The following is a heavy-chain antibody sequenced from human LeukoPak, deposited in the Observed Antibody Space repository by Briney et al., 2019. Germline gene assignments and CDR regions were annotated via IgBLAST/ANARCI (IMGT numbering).Heavy chain of an antibody. D-gene: IGHD4-17*01. CDR1: EYTFTSYA. V-gene: IGHV1-3*01. CDR2: INAGNGNT. J-gene: IGHJ4*02. Sequence: ASVKVSCKASEYTFTSYAMHWVRQAPGQRLEWMGWINAGNGNTKYSQKFQGRVTITRDTSASTAYMELSSLRSEDTAVYYCARDGDYGDPMDPPRAFDYWGQGTLVTVSS. CDR3: ARDGDYGDPMDPPRAFDY.